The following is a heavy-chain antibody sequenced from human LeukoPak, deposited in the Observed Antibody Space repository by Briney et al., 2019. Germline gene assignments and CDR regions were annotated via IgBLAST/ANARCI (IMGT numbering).Heavy chain of an antibody. CDR2: IYYSGTT. D-gene: IGHD6-13*01. CDR3: ARVAYGGYSSSWYYFDY. CDR1: GGSISSSDYY. Sequence: SETLSLTCTVSGGSISSSDYYWGWIRQPPGKGLEWIASIYYSGTTHYNPSLKSRVTMSVDTSKNQFSLKLSSVTAADTAVYYCARVAYGGYSSSWYYFDYWGQGTLVTVSS. V-gene: IGHV4-39*07. J-gene: IGHJ4*02.